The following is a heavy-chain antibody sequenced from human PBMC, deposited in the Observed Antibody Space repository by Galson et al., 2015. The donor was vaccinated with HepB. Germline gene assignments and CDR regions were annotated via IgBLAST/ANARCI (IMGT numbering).Heavy chain of an antibody. V-gene: IGHV3-11*06. CDR3: ARVADSDYGDHAHFDY. Sequence: SLRLSCAASGFTFSDYYMSWIRQAPGKGLEWLSYISSNTIYTNYADSVKGRFTISRDNVKNSMFLRMDSLRADDTAVYYCARVADSDYGDHAHFDYWGQGTLVTGSS. CDR2: ISSNTIYT. CDR1: GFTFSDYY. J-gene: IGHJ4*02. D-gene: IGHD4-17*01.